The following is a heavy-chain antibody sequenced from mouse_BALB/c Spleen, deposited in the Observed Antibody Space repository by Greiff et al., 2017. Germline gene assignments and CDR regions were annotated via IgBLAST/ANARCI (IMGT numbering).Heavy chain of an antibody. CDR1: GFPFSCFG. D-gene: IGHD1-1*01. CDR3: ARVYGSSYWYFDV. CDR2: ISSGSSTI. Sequence: VKLMGSGGGLVQPGGSRKISCAASGFPFSCFGIHWVRQAPEKGLGWVAYISSGSSTIYYADTVKGRFTISRDNPKNTLFLQMTSLRSEDTAMYYCARVYGSSYWYFDVWGAGTTVTVSS. J-gene: IGHJ1*01. V-gene: IGHV5-17*02.